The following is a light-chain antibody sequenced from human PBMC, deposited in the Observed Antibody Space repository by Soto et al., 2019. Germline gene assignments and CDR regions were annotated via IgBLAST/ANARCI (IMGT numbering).Light chain of an antibody. V-gene: IGLV1-40*01. Sequence: VLTQPPSVSGAPGQRVTISCTGSSSNIGAGYDVHWYQQLPGTAPKLLIYGNSNRPSGVPDRFSGSKSGTSASLAITGLQAEDEADYYCQSYDSSLSGSRVFGTGTKLTVL. CDR1: SSNIGAGYD. CDR2: GNS. CDR3: QSYDSSLSGSRV. J-gene: IGLJ1*01.